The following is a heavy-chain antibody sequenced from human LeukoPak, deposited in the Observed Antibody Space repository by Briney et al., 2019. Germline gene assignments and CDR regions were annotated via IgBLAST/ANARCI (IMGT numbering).Heavy chain of an antibody. D-gene: IGHD1-1*01. CDR3: ARLSLMNPQLSYWYFDV. CDR1: GGSFSGFY. Sequence: SETLSLTCAVYGGSFSGFYWSWIRQPPGKGLEWIGEVTRTGDINYNPSLKSRVTLSLDASQNQFSLTVNSVTAADSAVYFCARLSLMNPQLSYWYFDVWGRGTLVTVSS. J-gene: IGHJ2*01. CDR2: VTRTGDI. V-gene: IGHV4-34*01.